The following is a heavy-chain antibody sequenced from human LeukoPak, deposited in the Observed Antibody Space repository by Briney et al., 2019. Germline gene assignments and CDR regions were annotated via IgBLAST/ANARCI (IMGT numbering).Heavy chain of an antibody. V-gene: IGHV1-2*02. J-gene: IGHJ6*02. D-gene: IGHD6-13*01. CDR2: IDPDSSAT. CDR1: GYTITGYY. CDR3: ARDRYQLVPGGDNKHGMDV. Sequence: ASVKVSCKASGYTITGYYLHWVRQAPGQGPEWMGWIDPDSSATKYAQKFQGRVVMTRDTSTNTAYMELNSLTSGDTAVYYCARDRYQLVPGGDNKHGMDVWGQGTTVTVSS.